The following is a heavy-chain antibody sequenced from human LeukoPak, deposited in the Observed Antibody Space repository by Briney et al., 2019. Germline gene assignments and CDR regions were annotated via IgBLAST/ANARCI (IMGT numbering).Heavy chain of an antibody. D-gene: IGHD3-3*01. CDR2: INPNSGGT. J-gene: IGHJ3*02. Sequence: ASVKVSCKASGYTFTGYYMHWVRQAPGQGLEWMGWINPNSGGTNYAQKFQGRVTMTRDTSISTVYMELSRLRSDDTAVYYCAKKSTRFLDRGGAFDIWGQGTMVTVSS. CDR3: AKKSTRFLDRGGAFDI. CDR1: GYTFTGYY. V-gene: IGHV1-2*02.